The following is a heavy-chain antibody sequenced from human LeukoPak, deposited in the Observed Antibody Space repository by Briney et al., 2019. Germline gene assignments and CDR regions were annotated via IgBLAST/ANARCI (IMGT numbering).Heavy chain of an antibody. D-gene: IGHD3-22*01. CDR2: IYYSGST. Sequence: PSQTLSLTCTVSGGSISSGDYYWSWIRQPPGKGLEWIGYIYYSGSTYYNPSLKSRVTISVDTSKNQFSLKLSSVTAADTAVYYCARVLKGPWYYDSSGYDFDYWGQGTLVTVSS. CDR1: GGSISSGDYY. J-gene: IGHJ4*02. V-gene: IGHV4-30-4*08. CDR3: ARVLKGPWYYDSSGYDFDY.